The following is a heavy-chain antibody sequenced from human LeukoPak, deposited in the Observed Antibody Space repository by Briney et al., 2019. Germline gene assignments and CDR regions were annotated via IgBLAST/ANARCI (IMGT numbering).Heavy chain of an antibody. CDR2: VIPIFGTA. D-gene: IGHD6-19*01. CDR1: GGTFSSYA. V-gene: IGHV1-69*05. J-gene: IGHJ3*02. CDR3: AREGKGIAVAGSGAFDI. Sequence: SVKVSCKASGGTFSSYAISWVRQAPGQGLEWMGRVIPIFGTANYAQKFQGRVTITTDESTSTAYMELSSLRSEDTAVYYCAREGKGIAVAGSGAFDIWGQGTMVTVSS.